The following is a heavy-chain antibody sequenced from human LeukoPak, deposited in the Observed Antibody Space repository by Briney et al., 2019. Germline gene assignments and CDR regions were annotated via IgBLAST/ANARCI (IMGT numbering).Heavy chain of an antibody. CDR3: ATDRGYSSFDC. D-gene: IGHD3-22*01. J-gene: IGHJ4*02. CDR2: INPDGSDK. Sequence: GGSLRLSCGASGFSFRTSWLNWVRQAPGKGLEWVASINPDGSDKYSVDSVKGRFTISRDNAKNSLYLQMNSLRAEDTAVYYCATDRGYSSFDCWGQGTLVTVSS. V-gene: IGHV3-7*01. CDR1: GFSFRTSW.